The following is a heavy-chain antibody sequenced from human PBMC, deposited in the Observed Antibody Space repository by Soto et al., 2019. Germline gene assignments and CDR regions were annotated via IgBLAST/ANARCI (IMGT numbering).Heavy chain of an antibody. D-gene: IGHD1-26*01. CDR1: GFTVSTSY. CDR3: ARHVGSYRYFDL. V-gene: IGHV3-66*04. CDR2: IYSDGNT. J-gene: IGHJ2*01. Sequence: EVQLVESGGDLVQPGGSLRLSCAASGFTVSTSYMGWVRQAPGKGLEWVSSIYSDGNTYYADSVRGRFTIYTDNSKDTLYLQMNSLRVDDTAMYYCARHVGSYRYFDLWGRGTLVIVSS.